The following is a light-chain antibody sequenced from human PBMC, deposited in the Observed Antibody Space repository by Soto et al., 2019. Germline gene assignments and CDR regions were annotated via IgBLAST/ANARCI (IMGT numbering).Light chain of an antibody. J-gene: IGLJ3*02. V-gene: IGLV2-11*01. CDR3: CSYAGSYTWV. Sequence: QSALTQPRSVSGSPGQSVTLSCTGTSSDVGGYNYVSWYQQHPGKAPKLVIDDVNKWPSGVPDRFSGSRSGNTASLTISGLQAEDEADYYCCSYAGSYTWVFGGGTKLTVL. CDR2: DVN. CDR1: SSDVGGYNY.